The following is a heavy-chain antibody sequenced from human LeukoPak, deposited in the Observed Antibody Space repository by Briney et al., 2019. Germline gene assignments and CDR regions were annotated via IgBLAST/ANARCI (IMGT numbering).Heavy chain of an antibody. J-gene: IGHJ6*02. Sequence: GGSLRLSCAASGFTFSNYAMHWVRQAPGKGLKWVAVISYDGTNKYYPDSVKGRFTISRDNSYNTLYLQVDSLTAEDTAVYYCAKESTTYYYYGMHVWGQGTTVTVSS. D-gene: IGHD2/OR15-2a*01. CDR3: AKESTTYYYYGMHV. CDR2: ISYDGTNK. CDR1: GFTFSNYA. V-gene: IGHV3-30*18.